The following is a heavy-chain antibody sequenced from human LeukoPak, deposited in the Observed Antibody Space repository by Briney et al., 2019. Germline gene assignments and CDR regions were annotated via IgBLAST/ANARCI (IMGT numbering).Heavy chain of an antibody. CDR3: ARDRSNGLLWFGRPYYFDY. J-gene: IGHJ4*02. CDR2: IYYSGST. V-gene: IGHV4-39*02. D-gene: IGHD3-10*01. Sequence: SETLSLTCTVSGGSISSSSYYWGWIRQPPGKGLEWIGSIYYSGSTYYNPSLKSRVTISVDTSKNQFSLKLSSVTAADTAVYYCARDRSNGLLWFGRPYYFDYWGQGTLVTVSS. CDR1: GGSISSSSYY.